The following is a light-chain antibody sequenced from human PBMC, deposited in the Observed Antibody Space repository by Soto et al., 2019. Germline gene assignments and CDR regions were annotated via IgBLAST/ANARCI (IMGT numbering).Light chain of an antibody. CDR2: EVT. CDR1: SSDVGGYNY. V-gene: IGLV2-14*01. Sequence: QSALTQPASVSGSPGQSITISCTGTSSDVGGYNYVSWYQQYPGKAPKLLIYEVTNRPSGVSTRFSGSKSGTTASLTISGLQTEDEDDYYCNSYTSSTPWVFGGGTKVTVL. J-gene: IGLJ3*02. CDR3: NSYTSSTPWV.